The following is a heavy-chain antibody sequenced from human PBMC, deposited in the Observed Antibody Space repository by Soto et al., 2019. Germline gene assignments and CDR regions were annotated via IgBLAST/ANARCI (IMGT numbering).Heavy chain of an antibody. CDR3: AKDMGGSGSPDYYYYGMDV. CDR1: GFTFDDYA. CDR2: ISWNSGSI. J-gene: IGHJ6*02. V-gene: IGHV3-9*01. D-gene: IGHD3-10*01. Sequence: GGSPRLSCAASGFTFDDYAMHWVRQAPGKGLEWVSGISWNSGSIGYADSVKGRFTISRDNAKKSLYLQMNSLRAEDTALYYCAKDMGGSGSPDYYYYGMDVWGQGTTVTVSS.